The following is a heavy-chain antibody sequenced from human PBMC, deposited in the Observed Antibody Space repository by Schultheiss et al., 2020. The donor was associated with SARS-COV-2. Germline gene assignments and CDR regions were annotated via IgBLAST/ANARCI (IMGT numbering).Heavy chain of an antibody. CDR2: ISTSGISI. J-gene: IGHJ4*02. CDR3: ARDSPYSSAWYDPIDY. D-gene: IGHD6-19*01. CDR1: GFTFSSYD. Sequence: GESLKISCAASGFTFSSYDMNWVRQAPGKGLEWVSYISTSGISIYYADSVKGRFTISRDDAKKSLYLQMNSLRAEDTAVYYCARDSPYSSAWYDPIDYWGQGTLVTVSS. V-gene: IGHV3-48*03.